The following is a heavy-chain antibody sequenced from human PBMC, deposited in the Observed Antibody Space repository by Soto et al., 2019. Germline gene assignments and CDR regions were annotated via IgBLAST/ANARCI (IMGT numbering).Heavy chain of an antibody. D-gene: IGHD6-19*01. J-gene: IGHJ4*02. Sequence: PGESMQISCKGSGYSFPSYWIGWVRQMSGKGLEWMGIIYPGDSDTRYSPSFQGQVTISADKSIRTAYLQWSSLKASDSAMYYCAIPRSGSGWYPFDYWGQGTLVTVSS. CDR1: GYSFPSYW. CDR3: AIPRSGSGWYPFDY. V-gene: IGHV5-51*01. CDR2: IYPGDSDT.